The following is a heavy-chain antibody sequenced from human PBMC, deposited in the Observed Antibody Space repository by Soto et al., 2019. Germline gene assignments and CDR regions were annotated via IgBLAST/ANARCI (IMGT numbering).Heavy chain of an antibody. CDR3: ARDDLFVDNGLDH. CDR1: GFSFSAQG. Sequence: QVQLVESGGGVVRPGTSLRLSCAATGFSFSAQGMHWVRQAPGKGLEWLAVINDGSEEGYADSVRGRFTISRDNARNSLYLQMDNLRAEDSALYYCARDDLFVDNGLDHWGQGTLVTVSS. D-gene: IGHD1-1*01. CDR2: INDGSEE. V-gene: IGHV3-33*01. J-gene: IGHJ4*02.